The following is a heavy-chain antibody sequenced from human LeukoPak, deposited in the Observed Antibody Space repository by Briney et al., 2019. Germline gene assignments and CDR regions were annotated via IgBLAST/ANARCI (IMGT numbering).Heavy chain of an antibody. CDR2: INHSGST. CDR3: ARGLEMATSYDAFDI. Sequence: PSQTLSLTCTVSDDSINSGTYYWSWIRQPPGKGLEWIGEINHSGSTNYNPSLKSRVTISVDTSKNQFSLKLSSVTAADTAVYYCARGLEMATSYDAFDIWGQGTMVTVSS. CDR1: DDSINSGTYY. D-gene: IGHD5-24*01. V-gene: IGHV4-39*07. J-gene: IGHJ3*02.